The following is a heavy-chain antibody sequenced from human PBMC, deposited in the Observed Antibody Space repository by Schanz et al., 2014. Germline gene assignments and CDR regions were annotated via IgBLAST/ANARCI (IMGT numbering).Heavy chain of an antibody. J-gene: IGHJ2*01. CDR2: LNFDETYT. Sequence: EVQLVESGGELIQPGGSLRLSCEASGFTFSRYWMHWVRQAPGKGLEWVSRLNFDETYTSYADSVKGRFTISRDNAKNTVYLQMTSLRTEDTAVYYCATVGSETYSIYWYFDLWGRGTLVTVSS. V-gene: IGHV3-74*01. CDR3: ATVGSETYSIYWYFDL. D-gene: IGHD3-10*01. CDR1: GFTFSRYW.